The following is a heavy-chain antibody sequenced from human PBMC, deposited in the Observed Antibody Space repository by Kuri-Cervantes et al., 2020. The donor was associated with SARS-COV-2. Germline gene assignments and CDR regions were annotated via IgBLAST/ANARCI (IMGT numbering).Heavy chain of an antibody. CDR1: GYTSTSYA. D-gene: IGHD4-17*01. J-gene: IGHJ4*02. V-gene: IGHV1-3*01. CDR2: INAGNGNT. CDR3: ARAERLLTTVIAFDY. Sequence: ASVKVSCKASGYTSTSYAMHWVRQAPGQRLEWMGWINAGNGNTKYSQKFQGRVTITRDTSASTAYMELSSLRSEDTAVYYCARAERLLTTVIAFDYWGQGTLVTDSS.